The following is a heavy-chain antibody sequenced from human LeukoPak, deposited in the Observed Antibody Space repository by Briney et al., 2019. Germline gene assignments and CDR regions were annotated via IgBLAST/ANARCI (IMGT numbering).Heavy chain of an antibody. D-gene: IGHD2-2*01. J-gene: IGHJ6*02. CDR3: AREYCSSTSCYYEWVGRYYYYGMDV. V-gene: IGHV3-21*01. Sequence: PGGSLRLSCAASGFTFSSYSMNWVRQAPGKGLEWVSSISSSSSYIYYADSVKGRFTISRDNAKNSLYLQMNSLRAEDTAVYYCAREYCSSTSCYYEWVGRYYYYGMDVWGQGTTVTVSS. CDR1: GFTFSSYS. CDR2: ISSSSSYI.